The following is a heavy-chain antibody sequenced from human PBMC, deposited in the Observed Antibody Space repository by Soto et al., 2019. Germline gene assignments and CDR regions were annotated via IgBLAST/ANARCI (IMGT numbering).Heavy chain of an antibody. Sequence: QVQLQESGPGLVKPSESLSLTCIVSGGSISSGGFYWTWVRQHPGQGPEWIGFFYDSGSAYYNASLKNRLSISVDRSNNQFSLKLTSVTAADTAVYYCARGPRQLGGSYYYGMDVWGQGTAVTVSS. D-gene: IGHD1-1*01. CDR2: FYDSGSA. CDR3: ARGPRQLGGSYYYGMDV. CDR1: GGSISSGGFY. J-gene: IGHJ6*02. V-gene: IGHV4-31*02.